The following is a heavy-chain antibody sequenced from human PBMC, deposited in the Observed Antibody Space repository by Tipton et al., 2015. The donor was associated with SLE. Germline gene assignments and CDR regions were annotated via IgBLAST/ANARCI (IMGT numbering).Heavy chain of an antibody. CDR3: ARGSRWFDDFWSGYPLGNWFDP. J-gene: IGHJ5*02. Sequence: TLSLTCIVSGVSISRYYWSWIRQPPGKGLEWIGHIYYTGSTNYNPSLKSRVTMSVDTSENQFALKLTSVTAADTAIYYCARGSRWFDDFWSGYPLGNWFDPWGQGTLVTVSS. D-gene: IGHD3-3*01. CDR1: GVSISRYY. V-gene: IGHV4-59*01. CDR2: IYYTGST.